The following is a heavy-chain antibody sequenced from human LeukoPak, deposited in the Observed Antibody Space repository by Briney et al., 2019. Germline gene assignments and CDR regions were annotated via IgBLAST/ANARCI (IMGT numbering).Heavy chain of an antibody. Sequence: SGGSLRLSCAASGFTFSSYSMNWVRQAPGKGLEWVSSISSSSSYIYYADSVKGRFTISRDNAKNSLYLQMNSLRAEDTAVYYCAKDRYTSGHDAFDIWGQGTMVTVSS. CDR3: AKDRYTSGHDAFDI. D-gene: IGHD6-19*01. CDR2: ISSSSSYI. V-gene: IGHV3-21*01. CDR1: GFTFSSYS. J-gene: IGHJ3*02.